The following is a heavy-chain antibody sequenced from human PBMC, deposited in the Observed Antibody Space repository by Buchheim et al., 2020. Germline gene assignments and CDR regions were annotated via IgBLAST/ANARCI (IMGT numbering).Heavy chain of an antibody. D-gene: IGHD2-15*01. V-gene: IGHV4-34*01. J-gene: IGHJ4*02. Sequence: QVQLQQWGAGPLKPSETLSLTCAVYGGSFSGYYWSWIRQPPGKGLEWIGEINHSGSTNYNPSLKSRVTISVDTSKNQFSLKLSSVTAADTAVYYCASWLGYCSGGSCYLVDYWGQGTL. CDR3: ASWLGYCSGGSCYLVDY. CDR2: INHSGST. CDR1: GGSFSGYY.